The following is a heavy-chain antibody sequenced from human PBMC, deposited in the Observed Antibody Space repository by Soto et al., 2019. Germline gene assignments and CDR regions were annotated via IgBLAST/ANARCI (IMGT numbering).Heavy chain of an antibody. J-gene: IGHJ4*02. D-gene: IGHD6-6*01. V-gene: IGHV3-74*01. CDR3: ARDLRPTDY. Sequence: EVQLVESGGGLVQPGGSLRLSCAASGFTFSTFWMHWVRQTPGKELVWVSRISSDGSTTHYADSVKGRFTISRDNAKDTLYLQMNGLRAEDTAVYYCARDLRPTDYWGQGTLVTVSS. CDR1: GFTFSTFW. CDR2: ISSDGSTT.